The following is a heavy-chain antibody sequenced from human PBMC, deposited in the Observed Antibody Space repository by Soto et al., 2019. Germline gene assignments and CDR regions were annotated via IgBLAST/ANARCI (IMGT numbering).Heavy chain of an antibody. J-gene: IGHJ5*02. D-gene: IGHD1-7*01. CDR2: ISSSSSTI. CDR3: ASSNKTIWPPYNWLDP. Sequence: GSLRVSCPASCLSVSRYSTNGVRPTPGKGLEWVSYISSSSSTIYYADSVKGRFTISRGNAKNSLYLQMNSLRDEDTAVYYCASSNKTIWPPYNWLDPWGQRTLVTVSS. V-gene: IGHV3-48*02. CDR1: CLSVSRYS.